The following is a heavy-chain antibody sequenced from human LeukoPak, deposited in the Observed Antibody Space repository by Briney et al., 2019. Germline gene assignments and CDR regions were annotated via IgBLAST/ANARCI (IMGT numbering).Heavy chain of an antibody. V-gene: IGHV3-33*01. J-gene: IGHJ1*01. CDR2: IWYDGRNK. CDR1: GFTFSSYG. Sequence: GGSLRLSCAASGFTFSSYGMHWVRQAPGKGLGWVAVIWYDGRNKYHADSVKGRFTISRDNSKNTLYLQMNSLRAEDTAVYYCARAHYYGSGSYYQYFQHWGQGTLVTVSS. CDR3: ARAHYYGSGSYYQYFQH. D-gene: IGHD3-10*01.